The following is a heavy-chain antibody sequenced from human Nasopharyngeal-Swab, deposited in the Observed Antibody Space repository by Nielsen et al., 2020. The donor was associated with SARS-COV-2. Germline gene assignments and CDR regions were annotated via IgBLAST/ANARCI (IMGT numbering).Heavy chain of an antibody. J-gene: IGHJ4*02. V-gene: IGHV1-3*01. D-gene: IGHD3-10*01. CDR3: PRAGMGRGFDY. CDR2: INAGNGNT. Sequence: WVRQAPGQRLEWMGWINAGNGNTKYSQKFQGRVTITRDTSASTAYMELSSLRSEDTAVYYCPRAGMGRGFDYWGQGTLVTVSS.